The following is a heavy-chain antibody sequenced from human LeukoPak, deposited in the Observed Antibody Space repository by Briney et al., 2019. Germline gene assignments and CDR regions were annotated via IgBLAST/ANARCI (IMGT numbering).Heavy chain of an antibody. D-gene: IGHD1-26*01. CDR1: GFTFSSYA. CDR3: VKFVGAKGY. Sequence: GGSLRLSCEASGFTFSSYAMTWVRQAPGKGLEWVSAITNSGGGTYYADSVKGRFTTSRDNSKNTLYLQMNSLKAEDTAVYYCVKFVGAKGYWGQGTLVTVSS. CDR2: ITNSGGGT. V-gene: IGHV3-23*01. J-gene: IGHJ4*02.